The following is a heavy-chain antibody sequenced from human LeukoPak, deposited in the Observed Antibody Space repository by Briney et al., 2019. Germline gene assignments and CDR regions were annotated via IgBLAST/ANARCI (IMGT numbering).Heavy chain of an antibody. J-gene: IGHJ6*03. Sequence: SETLSLTCTVSGGSISSYYWSWIRQPPGKGLEWIGYIYYSGSTNYNPSLKSRVTISVDTSKNQFSLKLSSVTAADTAVYYCARAQARIFGVVILDYYYMDVWGKGTTVTVSS. CDR1: GGSISSYY. D-gene: IGHD3-3*02. V-gene: IGHV4-59*12. CDR3: ARAQARIFGVVILDYYYMDV. CDR2: IYYSGST.